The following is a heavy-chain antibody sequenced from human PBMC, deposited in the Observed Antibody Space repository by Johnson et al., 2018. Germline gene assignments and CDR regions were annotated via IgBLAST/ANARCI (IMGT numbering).Heavy chain of an antibody. CDR2: ISYDGSNK. D-gene: IGHD4-23*01. CDR3: AKDSVTTVVTLAEYFQH. Sequence: QVQLVQSGGGVVQXGRSLRLSCAASGFTFSSYGMHWVRQAPGKGLEWVAVISYDGSNKYYADSVKGRFTISRDNAKNTLYLKMNSLRAEDTAVYYCAKDSVTTVVTLAEYFQHWGQGTLVTVSS. J-gene: IGHJ1*01. V-gene: IGHV3-30*18. CDR1: GFTFSSYG.